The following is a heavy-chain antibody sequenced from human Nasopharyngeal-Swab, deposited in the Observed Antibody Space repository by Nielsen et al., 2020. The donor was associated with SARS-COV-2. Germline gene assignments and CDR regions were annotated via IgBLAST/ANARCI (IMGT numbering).Heavy chain of an antibody. J-gene: IGHJ6*02. Sequence: GGSLRLSCAGSGFTFSRYWMSWVRQAPGKGLEWEANIKKDGSEKYYEDSVKGRFTISRDNVKNSLYLQMNSLRAEDTAVYYCARDKGMRDYVWGSYRSSYYYYYGMDVWGQGTTVTVSS. V-gene: IGHV3-7*01. CDR3: ARDKGMRDYVWGSYRSSYYYYYGMDV. CDR1: GFTFSRYW. CDR2: IKKDGSEK. D-gene: IGHD3-16*02.